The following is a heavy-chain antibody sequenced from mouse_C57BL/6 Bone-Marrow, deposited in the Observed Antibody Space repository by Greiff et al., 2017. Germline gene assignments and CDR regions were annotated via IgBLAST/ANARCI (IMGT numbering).Heavy chain of an antibody. CDR2: IHPNSGST. CDR3: AGTPYYYAMDY. J-gene: IGHJ4*01. CDR1: GYTFTSYW. Sequence: QVQLQQPGAELVKPGASVKLSCKASGYTFTSYWMHWVKQRPGQGLEWIGMIHPNSGSTNYNEKFKSKATLTVDKSSSTAYMQLSSLTSEDSAVYYGAGTPYYYAMDYWGQGTSVTVSS. D-gene: IGHD2-14*01. V-gene: IGHV1-64*01.